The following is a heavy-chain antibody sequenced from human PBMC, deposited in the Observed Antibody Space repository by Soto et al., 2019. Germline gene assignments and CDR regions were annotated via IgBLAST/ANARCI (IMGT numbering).Heavy chain of an antibody. Sequence: GESLNISCKGSGYSFTSDWITWVRQMPGKGLEWMGRIDLRDSYTNYSPSFQGHVTISADKSTSTAYLQWSSLKASDSAVHFCAMRVQGFDVWGQGTMVTVSS. V-gene: IGHV5-10-1*01. D-gene: IGHD1-1*01. J-gene: IGHJ3*01. CDR3: AMRVQGFDV. CDR1: GYSFTSDW. CDR2: IDLRDSYT.